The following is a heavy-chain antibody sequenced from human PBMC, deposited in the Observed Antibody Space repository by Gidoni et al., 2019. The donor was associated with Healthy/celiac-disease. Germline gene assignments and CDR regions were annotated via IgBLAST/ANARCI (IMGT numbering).Heavy chain of an antibody. Sequence: QVTLKESGPVLVKPTETLTLTCTVSGFSLSNARMGVSWIRQPPGKALEWLAHIFSNDEKSYSTSLKSRLTISKDTSKSQVVLTMTNMDPVDTATYYCARILREQWLPGTRFDPWGQGTLVTVSS. V-gene: IGHV2-26*01. D-gene: IGHD6-19*01. CDR1: GFSLSNARMG. CDR2: IFSNDEK. J-gene: IGHJ5*02. CDR3: ARILREQWLPGTRFDP.